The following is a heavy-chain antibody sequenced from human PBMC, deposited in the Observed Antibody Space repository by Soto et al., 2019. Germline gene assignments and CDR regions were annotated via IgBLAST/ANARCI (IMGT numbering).Heavy chain of an antibody. V-gene: IGHV1-3*01. Sequence: QVQLVQSGAEVKKPGASVKISCKASGYTFTRYTMNWVRQAPGQRLEWMGWINPDNGNTKSSQKFQDRVIITRDTSASTPSMDQSSLRSEDTALYYSARGNATGQLDPWGQATLVTVSS. CDR2: INPDNGNT. D-gene: IGHD2-2*01. J-gene: IGHJ5*02. CDR1: GYTFTRYT. CDR3: ARGNATGQLDP.